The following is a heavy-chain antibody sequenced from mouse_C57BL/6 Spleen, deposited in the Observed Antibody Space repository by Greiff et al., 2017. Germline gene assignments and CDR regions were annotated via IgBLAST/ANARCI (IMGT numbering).Heavy chain of an antibody. J-gene: IGHJ1*03. CDR2: IHPNSGST. Sequence: QVQLQQSGAELVKPGASVKLSCKASGYTFTSYWMHWVKQRPGQGLEWIGMIHPNSGSTNYNEKFQGKATLTVDKSSSTAYMQLSSLTSEDSAVYYCARGLRYFDVWGTGTTVTVSS. V-gene: IGHV1-64*01. CDR1: GYTFTSYW. D-gene: IGHD3-1*01. CDR3: ARGLRYFDV.